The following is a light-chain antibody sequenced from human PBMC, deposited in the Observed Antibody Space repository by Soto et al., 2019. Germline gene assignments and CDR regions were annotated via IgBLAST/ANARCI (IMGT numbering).Light chain of an antibody. Sequence: QSVLTQPASVSGSPGQSVTISCTGTSSDVGAYNFVSWYQQHPGKAPQLMIYDVSDRPSRVSNRFSGSKSGNTASLTISGLQAEDEADYYCTSYTISSTLVFGGGTKLTVL. CDR3: TSYTISSTLV. CDR1: SSDVGAYNF. J-gene: IGLJ2*01. V-gene: IGLV2-14*01. CDR2: DVS.